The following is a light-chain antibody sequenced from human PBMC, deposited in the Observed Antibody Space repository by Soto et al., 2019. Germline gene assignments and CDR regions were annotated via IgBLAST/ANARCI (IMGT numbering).Light chain of an antibody. J-gene: IGKJ3*01. CDR3: QKCDYLPI. CDR1: QAFSNL. CDR2: GAS. Sequence: DIQMTQSPSSVSASVGDRVIISCRASQAFSNLLAWYQQKPGKAPKLLIYGASTLQGGVPSRFSGSESGTEFTLTISSVQPEDFATYYCQKCDYLPIFGPGTTVDFK. V-gene: IGKV1-12*01.